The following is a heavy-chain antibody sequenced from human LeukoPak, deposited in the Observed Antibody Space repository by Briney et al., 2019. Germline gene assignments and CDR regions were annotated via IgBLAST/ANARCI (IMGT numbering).Heavy chain of an antibody. V-gene: IGHV3-23*01. J-gene: IGHJ4*02. CDR3: AKAGPGIQLWTTYYFDY. CDR1: GFTFSSYA. CDR2: ISGSGGST. Sequence: PGGSLRLSCAASGFTFSSYAMCWVRQAPGKGLEWVSAISGSGGSTYYADSVKGRFTISRDNSKNTLYLQMNSLRAEDTAVYHCAKAGPGIQLWTTYYFDYWGQGTLVTVSS. D-gene: IGHD5-18*01.